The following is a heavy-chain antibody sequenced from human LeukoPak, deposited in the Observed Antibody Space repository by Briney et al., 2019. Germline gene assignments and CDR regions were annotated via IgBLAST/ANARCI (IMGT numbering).Heavy chain of an antibody. J-gene: IGHJ3*01. V-gene: IGHV4-34*01. CDR3: ARATHSMIVTVRIIGAFDV. CDR1: GGSFSGYY. CDR2: INHSGST. Sequence: PSETLSLTCAVYGGSFSGYYWSWIRQPPGKGLEWIGEINHSGSTNYNPSLKSRVTISVDTSKNQFSLKLSSVTAADTAVYYCARATHSMIVTVRIIGAFDVWGQGTMVTVSS. D-gene: IGHD3-22*01.